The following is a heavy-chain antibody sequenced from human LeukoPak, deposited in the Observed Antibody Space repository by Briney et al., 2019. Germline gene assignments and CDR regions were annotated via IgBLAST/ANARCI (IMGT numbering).Heavy chain of an antibody. D-gene: IGHD3-10*01. V-gene: IGHV3-23*01. CDR3: AARKVRGVWFYLDY. CDR2: IYDDNT. CDR1: GFTFSSYA. Sequence: GGSLRLSCAASGFTFSSYAMAWVRQAPGKGLEWVSTIYDDNTYYADSVKGRFAISTDNSKNTLYLQMNSLRVEDTAVYFCAARKVRGVWFYLDYWGQGTLVTVSS. J-gene: IGHJ4*02.